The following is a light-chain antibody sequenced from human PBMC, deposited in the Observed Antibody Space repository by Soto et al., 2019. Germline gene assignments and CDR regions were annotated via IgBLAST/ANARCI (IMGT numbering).Light chain of an antibody. J-gene: IGKJ5*01. CDR2: TAS. Sequence: DIQMTQTPSFVSASLGERVTITCRASQGISSWLAWYQQKPGRAPKLLIYTASSLQSGVPSRFSGSGSGTDFTLTISSLQPEDFATYHCQQGYTTPITFGQGTRLEI. CDR3: QQGYTTPIT. V-gene: IGKV1-12*01. CDR1: QGISSW.